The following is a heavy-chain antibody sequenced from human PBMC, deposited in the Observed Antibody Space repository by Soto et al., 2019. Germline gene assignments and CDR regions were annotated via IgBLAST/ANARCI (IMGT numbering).Heavy chain of an antibody. CDR2: IKHDGSET. Sequence: EVQVVESGGDLVQPGGSLRLSCVVSGFTFSDFWMSWGRQAPGKGLDWVANIKHDGSETYYVGSVEGRFTISRDNTKDSLYLQMNSLRAEDTAVYYCARGGSWGPDFWGQGTLVTVSS. V-gene: IGHV3-7*01. CDR1: GFTFSDFW. D-gene: IGHD2-15*01. J-gene: IGHJ4*02. CDR3: ARGGSWGPDF.